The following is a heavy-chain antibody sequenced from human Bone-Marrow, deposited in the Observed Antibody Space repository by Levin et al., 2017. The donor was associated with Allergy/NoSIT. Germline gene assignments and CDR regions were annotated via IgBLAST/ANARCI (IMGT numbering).Heavy chain of an antibody. CDR3: ANDREGDPSCYYS. D-gene: IGHD3-22*01. CDR1: GFTFSSYI. V-gene: IGHV3-23*01. CDR2: ISASGGGT. J-gene: IGHJ4*02. Sequence: PGGSLRLSCAGSGFTFSSYILTWVRQAPGKGLEWVSSISASGGGTYYADSVKGRFTISRDDSKNTLYLQLDSLRAEDTAVYFCANDREGDPSCYYSLGQGTLVTVSS.